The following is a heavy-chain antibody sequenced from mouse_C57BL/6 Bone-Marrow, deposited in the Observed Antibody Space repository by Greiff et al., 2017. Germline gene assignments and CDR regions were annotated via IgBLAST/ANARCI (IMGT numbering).Heavy chain of an antibody. CDR2: IHPNSGST. V-gene: IGHV1-64*01. D-gene: IGHD2-2*01. CDR3: ARGGMVTTGDY. CDR1: GYTFTSYW. J-gene: IGHJ2*01. Sequence: QVQLQQSGAELVKPGASVKLSCKASGYTFTSYWMHWVKQRPGQGLEWIGMIHPNSGSTNYNEKFKIKATLTVDKSSSTAYMQLSSLTSEDSAVYYCARGGMVTTGDYWGQGTTLTVSS.